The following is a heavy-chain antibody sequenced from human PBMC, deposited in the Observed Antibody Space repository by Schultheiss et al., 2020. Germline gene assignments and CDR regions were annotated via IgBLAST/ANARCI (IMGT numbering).Heavy chain of an antibody. D-gene: IGHD3-9*01. Sequence: GGSLRLSCTASGFTFGDYAMSWVRQAPGKGLEWVGFIRSKAYGGTTEYAASVKGRFTISRDDSKSIAYLQMNSLKTEDTAVYYCTRDPIYYYYGMDVWGQGTTVNVSS. CDR3: TRDPIYYYYGMDV. V-gene: IGHV3-49*04. J-gene: IGHJ6*02. CDR1: GFTFGDYA. CDR2: IRSKAYGGTT.